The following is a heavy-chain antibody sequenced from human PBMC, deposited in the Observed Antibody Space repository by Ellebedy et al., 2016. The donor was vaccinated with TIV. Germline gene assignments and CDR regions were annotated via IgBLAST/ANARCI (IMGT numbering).Heavy chain of an antibody. CDR1: GYSFASYW. V-gene: IGHV5-51*01. J-gene: IGHJ4*02. D-gene: IGHD1-1*01. Sequence: GESLKISCKGSGYSFASYWIGWVRQMPGKGLKWMGIIYPGDSDTRYSPSFQGQVAISADKSTSTAYLQWISLKASDTAMYYCARPGTTATTGFDYWGQGTLVTVSS. CDR2: IYPGDSDT. CDR3: ARPGTTATTGFDY.